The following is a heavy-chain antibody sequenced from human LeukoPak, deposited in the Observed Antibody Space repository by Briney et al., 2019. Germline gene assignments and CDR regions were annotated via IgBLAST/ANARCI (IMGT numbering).Heavy chain of an antibody. CDR1: GFTFSSYA. CDR2: ISGSGGST. D-gene: IGHD5-18*01. V-gene: IGHV3-23*01. J-gene: IGHJ4*02. CDR3: AKRIQSALATGY. Sequence: GGSLRLSCAASGFTFSSYAMSWVRQAPGKGLEWVSAISGSGGSTYYADSVKGRFTISRDNSKNTLYLQMSSLRAEDTAVYYCAKRIQSALATGYWGQGTLVTVSS.